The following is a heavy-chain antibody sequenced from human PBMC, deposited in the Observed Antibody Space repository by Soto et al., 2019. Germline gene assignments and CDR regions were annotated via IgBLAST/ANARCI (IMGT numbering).Heavy chain of an antibody. D-gene: IGHD3-9*01. V-gene: IGHV3-30-3*01. CDR1: GFTFRNHA. J-gene: IGHJ3*02. CDR2: IAYDGSNA. Sequence: GSLRLSCAASGFTFRNHAMHWVRQAPGKGLECLAVIAYDGSNAFYRDSVKGRFTISRDNSKNTLYLQMNSLRSEDTAVYYCAKAGLGDAFDIWGQGTMVTVSS. CDR3: AKAGLGDAFDI.